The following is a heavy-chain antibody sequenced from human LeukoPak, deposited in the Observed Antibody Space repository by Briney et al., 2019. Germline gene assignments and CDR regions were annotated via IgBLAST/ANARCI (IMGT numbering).Heavy chain of an antibody. CDR1: GGSISSYY. D-gene: IGHD6-13*01. J-gene: IGHJ5*01. CDR2: IYYSGST. V-gene: IGHV4-59*01. CDR3: ARGWYSSSWFDY. Sequence: SETLSLTCTVSGGSISSYYWSWIRQPPGKGLEWIGYIYYSGSTNYNPSLKSRVTISVDTSKNQFALKLSSVTAADTAVYYCARGWYSSSWFDYWGQGTLVTVSS.